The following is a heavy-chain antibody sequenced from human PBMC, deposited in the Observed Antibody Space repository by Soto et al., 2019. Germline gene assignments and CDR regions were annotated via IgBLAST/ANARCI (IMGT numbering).Heavy chain of an antibody. CDR3: ARGETYVGV. Sequence: QVQLVQSGAEVKKPGSSVKVSCKASRDTFSKYAFNWVRQAPGQGLELMGWIIPIFGSRNYAEKFQGRVTITADESTSTAYMELRSLRFEDTAVYYCARGETYVGVWGQGTTVTVSS. V-gene: IGHV1-69*01. D-gene: IGHD3-10*02. CDR1: RDTFSKYA. CDR2: IIPIFGSR. J-gene: IGHJ6*02.